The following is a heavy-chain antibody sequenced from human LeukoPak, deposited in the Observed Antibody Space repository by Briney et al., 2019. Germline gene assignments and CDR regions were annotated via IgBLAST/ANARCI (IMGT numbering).Heavy chain of an antibody. D-gene: IGHD4-4*01. Sequence: GGSLRLSCAASGFTFSSYAMHWVRQAPGKGLEWVAVISYDGSNKYYADSVKGRFTISRDNSKNTLYLQMNSLRAEDTAAYYCARVSTPYYFDYWGQGTLVTVSS. CDR2: ISYDGSNK. CDR3: ARVSTPYYFDY. V-gene: IGHV3-30-3*01. J-gene: IGHJ4*02. CDR1: GFTFSSYA.